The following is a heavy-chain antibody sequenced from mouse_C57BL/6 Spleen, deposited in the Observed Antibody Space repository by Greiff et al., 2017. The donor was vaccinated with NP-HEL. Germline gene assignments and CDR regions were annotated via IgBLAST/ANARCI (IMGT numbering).Heavy chain of an antibody. Sequence: QVQLQQPGAELVKPGASVKMSCKASGYTFTSYWITWVKQRPGQGLEWIGDIYPGSGSTNYNEKFKSKATLTVDTSSSTAYMQLSSLTSEDSAVYYGARWGIYGKGDYWYFDVWGTGTTVTVSS. CDR2: IYPGSGST. J-gene: IGHJ1*03. V-gene: IGHV1-55*01. D-gene: IGHD1-1*02. CDR1: GYTFTSYW. CDR3: ARWGIYGKGDYWYFDV.